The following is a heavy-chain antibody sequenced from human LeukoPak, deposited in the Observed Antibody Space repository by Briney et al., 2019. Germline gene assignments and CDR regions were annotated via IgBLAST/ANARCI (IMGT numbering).Heavy chain of an antibody. V-gene: IGHV4-39*01. Sequence: SSETLSLTCTVSGGSISSSSYYWGWLRQPPGKGLEWIGSIYYSGSTYYNPSLKSRVTISVDTSKNQFSLKLSSVTAADTAVYYCARRGGVAGTHFDYWGQGTLVTVSS. J-gene: IGHJ4*02. CDR1: GGSISSSSYY. CDR3: ARRGGVAGTHFDY. CDR2: IYYSGST. D-gene: IGHD6-19*01.